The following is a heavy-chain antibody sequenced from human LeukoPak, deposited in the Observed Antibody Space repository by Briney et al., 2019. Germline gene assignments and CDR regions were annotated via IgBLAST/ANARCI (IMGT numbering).Heavy chain of an antibody. CDR1: GFTFGSYG. J-gene: IGHJ6*02. V-gene: IGHV3-30*18. CDR3: AKDEGGCNYLYYYGMDV. Sequence: EGSLRLSCAASGFTFGSYGTHWVRQAPGKGLEWVAVISSDGSKKYYADSVKGRFSISRDNSKNTLYLQMNSLRAEDTAVYYCAKDEGGCNYLYYYGMDVWGQGTTVTVSS. CDR2: ISSDGSKK. D-gene: IGHD5-18*01.